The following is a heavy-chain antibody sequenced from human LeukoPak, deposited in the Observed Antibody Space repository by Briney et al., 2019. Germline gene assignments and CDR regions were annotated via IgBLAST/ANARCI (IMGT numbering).Heavy chain of an antibody. CDR1: GFTFRDYY. Sequence: GGSLRLSCAASGFTFRDYYMSWIRQAPGKGLEWVSYISSSGSYTKKADSVEGRFTISGDNAKYSMYLQMNSLRAEDTAVYYCVRTCDAVTGAFDIWGQGTMVTVSS. V-gene: IGHV3-11*03. CDR2: ISSSGSYT. D-gene: IGHD2-21*01. J-gene: IGHJ3*02. CDR3: VRTCDAVTGAFDI.